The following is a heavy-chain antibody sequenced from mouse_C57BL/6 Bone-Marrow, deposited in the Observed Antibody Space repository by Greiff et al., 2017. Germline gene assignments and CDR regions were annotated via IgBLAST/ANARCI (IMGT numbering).Heavy chain of an antibody. V-gene: IGHV1-54*01. D-gene: IGHD2-3*01. Sequence: QVQLKESGAELVRPGTSVKVSCKASGYAFTNYLIEWVKQRPGQGLEWIGVINPGSGGTNYNEKFKGKATLTADKSSSTAYMQRSSLTSEDSAVYFCARGIYDGYYLLAWFAYWGQGTLVTVSA. CDR1: GYAFTNYL. CDR3: ARGIYDGYYLLAWFAY. CDR2: INPGSGGT. J-gene: IGHJ3*01.